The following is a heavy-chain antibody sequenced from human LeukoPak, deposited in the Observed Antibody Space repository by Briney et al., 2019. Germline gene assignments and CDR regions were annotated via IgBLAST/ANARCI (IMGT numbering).Heavy chain of an antibody. CDR3: ARSPEYSYGYLVY. CDR2: IYHSGST. Sequence: SETLSLTCTVSGYSTSSGYYWGWIRQPPGKGLEWIGSIYHSGSTYYNPSLKSRVTISVDTSKNQFSLKLSSVTAADTAVYYCARSPEYSYGYLVYWGQGTLVTVSS. V-gene: IGHV4-38-2*02. D-gene: IGHD5-18*01. J-gene: IGHJ4*02. CDR1: GYSTSSGYY.